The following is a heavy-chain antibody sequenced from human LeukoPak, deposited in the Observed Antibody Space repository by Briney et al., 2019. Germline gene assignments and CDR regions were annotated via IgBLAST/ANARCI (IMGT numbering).Heavy chain of an antibody. V-gene: IGHV4-39*07. Sequence: SETLSLTCTASGDSITNSNYYWGWVRQSPGRGLEWLGNIFYNGGPYYNPSFKSRVAISVDTSKNHFSLTLNAVTAADTAVYYCASYSGTYSAFEIWGQGTPVTFSS. CDR2: IFYNGGP. D-gene: IGHD1-26*01. CDR3: ASYSGTYSAFEI. J-gene: IGHJ3*02. CDR1: GDSITNSNYY.